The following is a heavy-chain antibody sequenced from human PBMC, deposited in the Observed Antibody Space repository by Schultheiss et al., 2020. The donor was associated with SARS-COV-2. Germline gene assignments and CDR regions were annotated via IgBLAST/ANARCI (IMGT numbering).Heavy chain of an antibody. CDR1: GFTFSSYA. Sequence: GESLKISCAASGFTFSSYAMHWVRQAPGKGLEWVAVIWYDGSNKYYADSVKGRFTISRDNSKNTLYLQMNSLRAEDTAVYYCARDPSSSWYLDWFDPWGQGTLVTVSS. CDR2: IWYDGSNK. CDR3: ARDPSSSWYLDWFDP. V-gene: IGHV3-30*04. D-gene: IGHD6-13*01. J-gene: IGHJ5*02.